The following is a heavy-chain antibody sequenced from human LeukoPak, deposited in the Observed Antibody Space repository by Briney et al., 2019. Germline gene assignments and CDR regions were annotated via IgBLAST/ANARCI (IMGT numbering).Heavy chain of an antibody. D-gene: IGHD6-19*01. V-gene: IGHV3-7*01. CDR2: IKQDGSEK. CDR3: ARGSGWYMY. J-gene: IGHJ4*02. CDR1: GFTFSNYW. Sequence: GGSLRLSFAASGFTFSNYWISWVRQAPGKGLEWVANIKQDGSEKYYVDSVKGRFTISRDNAKNSLYLQMNSLRAEDTAVYYCARGSGWYMYWGQGTLVTVSS.